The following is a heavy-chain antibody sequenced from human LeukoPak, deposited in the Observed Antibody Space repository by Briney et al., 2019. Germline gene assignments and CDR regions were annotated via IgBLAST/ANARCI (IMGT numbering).Heavy chain of an antibody. V-gene: IGHV3-11*04. J-gene: IGHJ4*02. CDR1: GFTFSDYY. CDR2: ISSSGSTI. D-gene: IGHD2-2*01. CDR3: ARAVRQDIVLVPAATYYFDY. Sequence: GGSLRLSCAASGFTFSDYYMSWIRQAPGKGLEWVSYISSSGSTIYYADSVKGRFTISRDNAKNSLYLQMNSLRAEDTAVYYCARAVRQDIVLVPAATYYFDYWGQGTLVTVSS.